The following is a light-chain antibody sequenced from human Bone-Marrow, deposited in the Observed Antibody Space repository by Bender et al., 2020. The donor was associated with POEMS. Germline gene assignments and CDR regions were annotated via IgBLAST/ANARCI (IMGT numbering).Light chain of an antibody. CDR3: QVWDSNIDRPD. Sequence: SYVLTQPPSVSVAPGQTARITCGGDKIGSKSVHWYQQKPGQAPVLVVYDGIDRPSGIPERFSGSNSGNTAALTISGVEAGDEADYYCQVWDSNIDRPDFGGGTKLTVL. V-gene: IGLV3-21*02. CDR2: DGI. J-gene: IGLJ2*01. CDR1: KIGSKS.